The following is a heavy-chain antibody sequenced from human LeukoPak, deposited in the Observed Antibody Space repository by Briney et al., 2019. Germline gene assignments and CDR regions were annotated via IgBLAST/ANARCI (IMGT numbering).Heavy chain of an antibody. J-gene: IGHJ3*02. V-gene: IGHV4-59*08. Sequence: SETLSLTCTVSGGSISNYYWSWIRQPPGKGLEWIGRIYSSGSTNYNPSLKSRVTISVDTSKNQFSLKLSPMTAADTAVYYCARGRIGYCGSTSCPGTFDIWGQGTMVTVSS. CDR2: IYSSGST. CDR1: GGSISNYY. D-gene: IGHD2-2*01. CDR3: ARGRIGYCGSTSCPGTFDI.